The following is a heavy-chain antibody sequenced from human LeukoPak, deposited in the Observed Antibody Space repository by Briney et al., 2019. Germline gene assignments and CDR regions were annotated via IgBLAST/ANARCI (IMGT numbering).Heavy chain of an antibody. Sequence: SETLSLTCTVSSGSIVGYSWTWIRQPAGKGLQWIGHFLSGGTTNYNPSLKSRVTISLDKSKNHVSLRLTSVTAADTAVYFCAMTPYTDVDLDDYYMDVWGKGTAVTVSS. CDR3: AMTPYTDVDLDDYYMDV. CDR2: FLSGGTT. V-gene: IGHV4-4*07. CDR1: SGSIVGYS. D-gene: IGHD3/OR15-3a*01. J-gene: IGHJ6*03.